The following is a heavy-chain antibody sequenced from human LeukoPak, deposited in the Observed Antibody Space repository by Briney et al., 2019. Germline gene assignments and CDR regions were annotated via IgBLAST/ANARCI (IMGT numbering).Heavy chain of an antibody. J-gene: IGHJ5*02. CDR3: ARDDEQYYDFWSGYQYNWFDP. D-gene: IGHD3-3*01. Sequence: ASVKVSCKASGYTFTGYYMHWVRQAPGQGREWVGWINPKRGGTNYAQKFQGRVTMTRDTSISTAYMELRSLRSDDTAVYYCARDDEQYYDFWSGYQYNWFDPWGQGTMVTVSS. V-gene: IGHV1-2*02. CDR2: INPKRGGT. CDR1: GYTFTGYY.